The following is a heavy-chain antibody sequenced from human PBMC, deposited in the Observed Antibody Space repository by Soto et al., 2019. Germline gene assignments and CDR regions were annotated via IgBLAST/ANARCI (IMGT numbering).Heavy chain of an antibody. CDR1: GFSFSNYA. Sequence: GSLRLSCAASGFSFSNYAMSWVRQAPGKGLEWVSGISGSGGSTYYADSVKGRFTITRDNSKNTLYLQMNSLRAEDTDIYYCAKDSYHRVGATSSWFDPWGQGTLVTVSS. J-gene: IGHJ5*01. D-gene: IGHD1-26*01. CDR3: AKDSYHRVGATSSWFDP. V-gene: IGHV3-23*01. CDR2: ISGSGGST.